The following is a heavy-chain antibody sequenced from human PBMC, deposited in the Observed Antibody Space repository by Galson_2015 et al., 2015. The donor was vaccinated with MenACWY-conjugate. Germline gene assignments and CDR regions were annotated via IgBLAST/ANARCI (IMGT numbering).Heavy chain of an antibody. CDR2: INWNGVST. V-gene: IGHV3-20*04. CDR3: ARDRATVTNYYYYGQDV. J-gene: IGHJ6*02. CDR1: GFSFDDYG. D-gene: IGHD4-17*01. Sequence: SLRLSCAASGFSFDDYGMSWVRQAPGKGLEWVSVINWNGVSTDYADSVKGRFTISRDNAKNSLYLQMNSLRAEDTALYYRARDRATVTNYYYYGQDVWGQGTTVIVSS.